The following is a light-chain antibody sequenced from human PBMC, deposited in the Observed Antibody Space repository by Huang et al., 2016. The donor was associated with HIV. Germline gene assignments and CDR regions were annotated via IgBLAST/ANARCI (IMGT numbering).Light chain of an antibody. Sequence: DIVVTQSPGSLALSLGERAAINCTSSQSVFHSSNNRHDLNWYQVKPGQSPPVLIYWSSAREAGVPDRFRGGGSWTDFSLTITSLQAEDVAVYYCHQYYSSPLTFGQGTKVEV. J-gene: IGKJ1*01. CDR1: QSVFHSSNNRHD. CDR3: HQYYSSPLT. V-gene: IGKV4-1*01. CDR2: WSS.